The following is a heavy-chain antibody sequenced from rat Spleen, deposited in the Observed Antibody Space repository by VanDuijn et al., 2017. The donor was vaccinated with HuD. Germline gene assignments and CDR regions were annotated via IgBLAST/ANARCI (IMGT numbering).Heavy chain of an antibody. D-gene: IGHD1-12*02. CDR2: ITNASGRT. CDR3: ARMNYYDGTYY. V-gene: IGHV5-31*01. Sequence: EVQLVESGGGLVQPGRSLKLSCVASGFTFNNYWMPWIRQAPGKGLEWVASITNASGRTYYPDSVKGRFTISRDTAQNNLYLQMDSMRSEDTATYYCARMNYYDGTYYWGQGTLVTVSS. J-gene: IGHJ3*01. CDR1: GFTFNNYW.